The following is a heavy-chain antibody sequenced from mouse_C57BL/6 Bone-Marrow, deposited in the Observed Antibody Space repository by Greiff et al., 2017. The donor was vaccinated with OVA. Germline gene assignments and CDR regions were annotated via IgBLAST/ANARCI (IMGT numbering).Heavy chain of an antibody. Sequence: QVQLKQSGAELVRPGTSVKMSCKASGYTFTNYWIGWAKQRPGHGLEWIGDIYPGGGYTNYNEKFKGKATLTADKSSSTAYMQFSSLTSEDSAIYYCARRVDYYGSSWFAYWGQGTLVTVSA. J-gene: IGHJ3*01. CDR3: ARRVDYYGSSWFAY. CDR2: IYPGGGYT. D-gene: IGHD1-1*01. V-gene: IGHV1-63*01. CDR1: GYTFTNYW.